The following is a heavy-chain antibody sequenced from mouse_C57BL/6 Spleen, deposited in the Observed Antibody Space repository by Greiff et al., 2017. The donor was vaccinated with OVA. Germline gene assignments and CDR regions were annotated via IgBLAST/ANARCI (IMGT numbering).Heavy chain of an antibody. Sequence: QVQLQQSGPELVKPGASVKISCKASGYAFSSSWMNWVKQRPGKGLEWIGRIYPGDGDTNYNGKFKGKATLTADKSSSTAYMQLSSLTSEDSAVYFCARYDYDCDYWGQGTTRTVSS. V-gene: IGHV1-82*01. J-gene: IGHJ2*01. CDR2: IYPGDGDT. D-gene: IGHD2-4*01. CDR3: ARYDYDCDY. CDR1: GYAFSSSW.